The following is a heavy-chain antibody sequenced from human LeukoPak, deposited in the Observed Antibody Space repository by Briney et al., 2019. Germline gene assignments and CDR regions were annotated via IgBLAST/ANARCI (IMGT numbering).Heavy chain of an antibody. Sequence: GGSLRLSCAASGFTFSSYSMNWVRQAPGKGLEWVSSISSSSYIYYADSVKGRFTISRDNAKNSLYLQMNSLRAEDTAVYYCARDATILRIDYWGQGTLVTVSS. V-gene: IGHV3-21*01. CDR2: ISSSSYI. J-gene: IGHJ4*02. CDR1: GFTFSSYS. D-gene: IGHD5-24*01. CDR3: ARDATILRIDY.